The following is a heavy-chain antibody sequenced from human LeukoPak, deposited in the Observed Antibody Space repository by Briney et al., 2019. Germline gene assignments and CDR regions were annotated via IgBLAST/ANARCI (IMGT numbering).Heavy chain of an antibody. J-gene: IGHJ4*02. CDR1: GFTFSSYG. CDR2: ISYDGSNK. CDR3: AKFYDSSGYQY. D-gene: IGHD3-22*01. Sequence: PGGSLRLSCAASGFTFSSYGMHWVRQAPGKGLEWVAVISYDGSNKYYADSVKGRFTISRGNSKNTLYLQMNSLRAEDTAVYYCAKFYDSSGYQYWGQGTLVTVSS. V-gene: IGHV3-30*18.